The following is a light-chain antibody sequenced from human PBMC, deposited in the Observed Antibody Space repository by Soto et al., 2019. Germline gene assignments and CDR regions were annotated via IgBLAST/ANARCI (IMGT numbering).Light chain of an antibody. J-gene: IGKJ1*01. CDR3: KQYGSSPLT. CDR2: GAS. Sequence: DIVLTQSPGTLSFSPGERATLSCRASQTVSSIYLAWYQQKPGQAPRLLIYGASSRATGIPDRFSGSGSGTDLTLTISRLEPEDFAVYYCKQYGSSPLTFGQGTKVDIX. CDR1: QTVSSIY. V-gene: IGKV3-20*01.